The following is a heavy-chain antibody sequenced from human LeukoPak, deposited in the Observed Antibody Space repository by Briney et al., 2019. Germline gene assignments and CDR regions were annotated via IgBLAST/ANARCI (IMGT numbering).Heavy chain of an antibody. CDR3: ARGPGIAAAGTGYFDY. J-gene: IGHJ4*02. D-gene: IGHD6-13*01. V-gene: IGHV4-30-4*01. CDR1: GGSISSGDYY. CDR2: IYYSGST. Sequence: PSQTLSLTCTVSGGSISSGDYYWSWIRQPPGKGLEWIGYIYYSGSTYYNPSLKSRVTISVDTSKNQFSLKLSSVTAADTAVYYCARGPGIAAAGTGYFDYWGQGTLVTVSS.